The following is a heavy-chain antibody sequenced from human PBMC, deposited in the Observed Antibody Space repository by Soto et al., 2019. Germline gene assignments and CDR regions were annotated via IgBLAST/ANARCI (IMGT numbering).Heavy chain of an antibody. CDR2: INPSGGST. CDR1: GYTFPSNW. V-gene: IGHV1-46*01. CDR3: ARDHSISSSGAWWLDP. D-gene: IGHD6-13*01. J-gene: IGHJ5*02. Sequence: QVQLVQSGAEVKKPGASVKVSCKASGYTFPSNWIHWVRRAPGQGLEWMGIINPSGGSTYYAQKFQGRVTLTRDTSTSTVYMELTSLTSEDTAVYYCARDHSISSSGAWWLDPWGQGTLVTVSS.